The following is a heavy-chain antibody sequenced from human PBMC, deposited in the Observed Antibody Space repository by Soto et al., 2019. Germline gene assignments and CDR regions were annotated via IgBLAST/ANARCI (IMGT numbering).Heavy chain of an antibody. Sequence: PGVSLRLSCAASGSTFGSYSMNWVRQAPGKRLEWVSYISSSSSTIYYADSVKGRFTISRDNAKNSLYLQMNSLRAEDTAVYYCASSSSDYDILTGYYDDYYFDYWGQGTLVTVSS. V-gene: IGHV3-48*01. CDR3: ASSSSDYDILTGYYDDYYFDY. J-gene: IGHJ4*02. CDR2: ISSSSSTI. D-gene: IGHD3-9*01. CDR1: GSTFGSYS.